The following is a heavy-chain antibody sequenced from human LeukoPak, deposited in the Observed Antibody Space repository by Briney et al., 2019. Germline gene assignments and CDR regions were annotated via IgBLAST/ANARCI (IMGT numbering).Heavy chain of an antibody. CDR3: ASGRGYSYGLDY. J-gene: IGHJ4*02. V-gene: IGHV3-11*01. CDR2: ISSSGSTI. Sequence: GGSLRLSCAASGFTVSSNYMSWVRQAPGKGLEWVSYISSSGSTIYYADSVKGRFTISRDNAKNSLYLQMNSLRAEDTAVYYCASGRGYSYGLDYWGQGTLVTVSS. CDR1: GFTVSSNY. D-gene: IGHD5-18*01.